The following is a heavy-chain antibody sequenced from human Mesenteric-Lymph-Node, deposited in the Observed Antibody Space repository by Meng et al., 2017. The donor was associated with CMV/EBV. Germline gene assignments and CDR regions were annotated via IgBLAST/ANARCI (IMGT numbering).Heavy chain of an antibody. V-gene: IGHV3-23*01. Sequence: GSRRLSCAASGFTFSSYAMSWVRQAPGKGLEWVSAISGSGGSTSYADSVKGRFTISRDNSKNTLYLQMNSLRAEDTAVYYCARYSSSWYSVTVDYWGQGTLVTVSS. CDR1: GFTFSSYA. CDR3: ARYSSSWYSVTVDY. CDR2: ISGSGGST. J-gene: IGHJ4*02. D-gene: IGHD6-13*01.